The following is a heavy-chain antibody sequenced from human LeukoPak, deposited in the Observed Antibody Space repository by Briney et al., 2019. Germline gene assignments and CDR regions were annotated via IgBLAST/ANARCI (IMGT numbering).Heavy chain of an antibody. J-gene: IGHJ4*02. CDR3: ATAGYSSGWYFDY. CDR2: FDPEDGET. V-gene: IGHV1-24*01. Sequence: ASVKVSCEVSGYTLTELSMHWVRQAPGKGLEWMGGFDPEDGETIYAQKFQGRVTMTEDTSTDTAYMELSSLRSEDTAVYYCATAGYSSGWYFDYWGQGTLVTVSS. D-gene: IGHD6-19*01. CDR1: GYTLTELS.